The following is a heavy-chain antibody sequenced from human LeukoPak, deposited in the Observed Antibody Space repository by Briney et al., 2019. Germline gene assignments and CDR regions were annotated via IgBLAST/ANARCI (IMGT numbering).Heavy chain of an antibody. CDR2: ISGSGRST. Sequence: GGSLRLSWAASGFTFSSHGMSWVRQAPGKGLEWVSAISGSGRSTYSADSVKGRFTISRDNSKNTLYLQMNSLRAEDTAVYYCAKDIGEEAELLCSDYWGQGTLVTVSS. V-gene: IGHV3-23*01. J-gene: IGHJ4*02. CDR1: GFTFSSHG. CDR3: AKDIGEEAELLCSDY. D-gene: IGHD3-10*01.